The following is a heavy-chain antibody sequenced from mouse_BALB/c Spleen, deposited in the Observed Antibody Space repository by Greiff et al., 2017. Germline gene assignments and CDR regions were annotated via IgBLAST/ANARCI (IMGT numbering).Heavy chain of an antibody. Sequence: QVQLKESGPGLVAPSQSLSITCTVSGFSLTSYGVHWVRQPPGKGLEWLGVIWAGGSTNYNSALMSRLSISKDNSKSQVFLKMNSLQTDDTAMYYCAREDLHYSATGAYWGQGTLVTVSA. V-gene: IGHV2-9*02. CDR3: AREDLHYSATGAY. J-gene: IGHJ3*01. CDR2: IWAGGST. CDR1: GFSLTSYG. D-gene: IGHD1-2*01.